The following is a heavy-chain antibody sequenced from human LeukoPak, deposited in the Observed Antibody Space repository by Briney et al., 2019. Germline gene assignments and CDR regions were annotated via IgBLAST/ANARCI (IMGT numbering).Heavy chain of an antibody. V-gene: IGHV4-4*07. D-gene: IGHD3-22*01. CDR2: IYTSGST. CDR3: ARDPDYPYYYDSSGYYAD. Sequence: SETLSLTCTVSGGSISSYYWSWIRQPAGKGLEWIGRIYTSGSTNYNPSLKSRVTMSVDTSKNQFSLKLSSVTAADTAVYYCARDPDYPYYYDSSGYYADWGQGTLVTVSS. CDR1: GGSISSYY. J-gene: IGHJ4*02.